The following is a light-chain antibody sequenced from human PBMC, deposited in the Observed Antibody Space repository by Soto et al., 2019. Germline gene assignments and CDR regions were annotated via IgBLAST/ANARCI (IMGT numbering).Light chain of an antibody. V-gene: IGLV2-14*01. CDR1: SSDVGGYNY. CDR2: DVS. CDR3: SSYTSSRGV. J-gene: IGLJ2*01. Sequence: QSALTQPASVSGSPGQLITISCTGTSSDVGGYNYVSWYQQHPGKAPKLMIYDVSNRPSGVSNRFSGSKSGNTASLTISGLQAEDEADYYCSSYTSSRGVFGGGTKLTVL.